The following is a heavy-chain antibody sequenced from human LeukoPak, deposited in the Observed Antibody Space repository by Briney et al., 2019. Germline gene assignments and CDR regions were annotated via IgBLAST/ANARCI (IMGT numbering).Heavy chain of an antibody. V-gene: IGHV3-23*01. J-gene: IGHJ6*02. CDR3: AKVDRGYDYYYYAMDV. D-gene: IGHD2-15*01. Sequence: GGSLRLSCAASGFTFSRYAMSWVRQAPGKGLEWVSVVGGTGSSTYYADSVKGRFTITRDNSKNTLYLEMSSLRAEDTAVYYCAKVDRGYDYYYYAMDVWGQGTTVTVSS. CDR1: GFTFSRYA. CDR2: VGGTGSST.